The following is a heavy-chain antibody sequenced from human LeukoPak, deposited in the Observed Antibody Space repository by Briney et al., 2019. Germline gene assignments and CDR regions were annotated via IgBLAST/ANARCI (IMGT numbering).Heavy chain of an antibody. V-gene: IGHV3-74*01. CDR2: IKSDGRT. CDR3: AKAPSEIGGYYPEYFRH. Sequence: GGSLRLSCAASGFTLSSYWMHWVRQAPGKGLVWVSRIKSDGRTNYADSVKGRFTISRDNAKNTVSLQMNSLRAEDTGVYYCAKAPSEIGGYYPEYFRHWGQGTLVIVSS. J-gene: IGHJ1*01. D-gene: IGHD3-22*01. CDR1: GFTLSSYW.